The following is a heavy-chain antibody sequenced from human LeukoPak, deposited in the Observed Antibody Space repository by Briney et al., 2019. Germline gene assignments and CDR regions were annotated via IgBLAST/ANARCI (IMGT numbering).Heavy chain of an antibody. D-gene: IGHD4-11*01. Sequence: GGSLRLSCAASGFTFNTYGMNWVRQAPGRGLEWVSSISDDGRSTYYTDSVKGRFTISRDNSKNMLYLQMNSLRAEDTAVYYCAKRTSYSVTYPHFDYWGQGTLVTVSS. CDR1: GFTFNTYG. J-gene: IGHJ4*02. V-gene: IGHV3-23*01. CDR3: AKRTSYSVTYPHFDY. CDR2: ISDDGRST.